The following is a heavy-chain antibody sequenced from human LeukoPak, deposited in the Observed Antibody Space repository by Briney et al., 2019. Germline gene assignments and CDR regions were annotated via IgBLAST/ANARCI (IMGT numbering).Heavy chain of an antibody. CDR1: GGSISSYY. J-gene: IGHJ3*02. CDR3: ARLHYYDSSGYYYDGAFDI. Sequence: SETLSLTCTVSGGSISSYYWSWIRQPPGKGLEWIGYIYYSGSTNYNPSLKSRVTISVDTSKNQFSLKLSSVTAADTAVYYCARLHYYDSSGYYYDGAFDIWGQGTMVTVSS. CDR2: IYYSGST. D-gene: IGHD3-22*01. V-gene: IGHV4-59*08.